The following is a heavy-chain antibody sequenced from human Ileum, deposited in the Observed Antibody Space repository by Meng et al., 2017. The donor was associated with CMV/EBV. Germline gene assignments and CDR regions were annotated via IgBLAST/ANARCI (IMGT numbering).Heavy chain of an antibody. J-gene: IGHJ4*02. V-gene: IGHV3-23*01. CDR3: AKDYIASLANDY. D-gene: IGHD2-21*01. CDR1: GFTFSSYV. Sequence: EGQLLESGGGVVQPGGSLRLSCAASGFTFSSYVMNWVRQAPGKGLEWVSTIGAAGDTYYAASVKGRFTVSRDNSKNTLYLQMNSVRAEDTATYYCAKDYIASLANDYWGQGTLVTVSS. CDR2: IGAAGDT.